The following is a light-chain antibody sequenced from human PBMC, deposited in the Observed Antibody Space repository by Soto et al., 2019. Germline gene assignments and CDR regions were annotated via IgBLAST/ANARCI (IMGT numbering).Light chain of an antibody. J-gene: IGKJ5*01. Sequence: EVVMTQSPATLSVSPGERSTLSCRASQSVSNKLAWYQQKPGQVPRLLIYGASTRAAGIPARFSGSGSGTDFTLTISSLQSEDFAVYYCQQYNKWPSITFGQGTRLEIK. CDR3: QQYNKWPSIT. V-gene: IGKV3-15*01. CDR1: QSVSNK. CDR2: GAS.